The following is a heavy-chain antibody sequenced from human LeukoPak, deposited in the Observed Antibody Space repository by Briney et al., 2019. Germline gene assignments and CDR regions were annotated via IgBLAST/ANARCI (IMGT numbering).Heavy chain of an antibody. D-gene: IGHD3-22*01. J-gene: IGHJ4*02. Sequence: GRSLRLSCAASGFTFSSYAMSWVRQAPGKGLEWVSAISASGGSTYYADSVKGRFTISRDNSKNTLYLQMNSLRAEDTAVYYCAKEGKSIDTMIVVVISYFDYWGQGTLVTVSS. V-gene: IGHV3-23*01. CDR1: GFTFSSYA. CDR2: ISASGGST. CDR3: AKEGKSIDTMIVVVISYFDY.